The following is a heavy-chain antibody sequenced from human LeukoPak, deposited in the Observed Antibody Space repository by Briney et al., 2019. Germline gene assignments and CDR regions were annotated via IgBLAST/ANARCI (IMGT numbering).Heavy chain of an antibody. CDR1: GFTFSTSW. V-gene: IGHV3-74*01. CDR3: ARDPLIGGTHYGDY. CDR2: MNSDGSNI. D-gene: IGHD1-26*01. J-gene: IGHJ4*02. Sequence: GGSLRLSCAASGFTFSTSWMHWVHQAPGKRLVWVSRMNSDGSNINYADSVKGRFTISRDNTKNTLYLQMNSLRAEDTAVYYCARDPLIGGTHYGDYWGQGTLVTVSS.